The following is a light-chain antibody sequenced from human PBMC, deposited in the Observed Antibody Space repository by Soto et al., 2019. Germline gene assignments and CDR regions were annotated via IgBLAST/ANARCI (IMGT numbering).Light chain of an antibody. CDR1: SSNIGAGYD. J-gene: IGLJ1*01. Sequence: QLVLTQPPSVSGAPGQRVTISCTGSSSNIGAGYDVHWYQQLPGTAPKLLIYGNSNRPSGVPDRFSGSKSGTSASLAITGLEAEDGANYYCQSYDSSLSGPIFGPGTKLPAL. CDR3: QSYDSSLSGPI. CDR2: GNS. V-gene: IGLV1-40*01.